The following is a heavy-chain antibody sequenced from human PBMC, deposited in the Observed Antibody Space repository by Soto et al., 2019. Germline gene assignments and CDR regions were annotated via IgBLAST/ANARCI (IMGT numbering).Heavy chain of an antibody. D-gene: IGHD3-3*01. CDR2: IVVGSGNT. V-gene: IGHV1-58*01. J-gene: IGHJ6*02. CDR3: AAPPPRLSTYYDFWSGYFISANARTTYGMDV. CDR1: GFTFTSSA. Sequence: GASVKVSCKASGFTFTSSAVQWVRQARGQHLEWIGWIVVGSGNTNYAQKFQERVTITRDMSTSTAYMELSSLRSEDTAVYYCAAPPPRLSTYYDFWSGYFISANARTTYGMDVWGQGTTVTVSS.